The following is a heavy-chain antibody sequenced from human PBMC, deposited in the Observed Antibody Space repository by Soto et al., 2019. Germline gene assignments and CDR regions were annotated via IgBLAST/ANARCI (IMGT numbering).Heavy chain of an antibody. V-gene: IGHV3-23*01. J-gene: IGHJ4*02. CDR1: EFTFSNYA. CDR3: AKNLLYYYDSTRYQLYY. Sequence: GGSLRLSCAASEFTFSNYAMSWVRQAPGKGLEWVSAISYGGGTTYYADSVKGRLTISRDNSKNTLYLQMNSLRAEDTAVYYCAKNLLYYYDSTRYQLYYWGQGSLVPGSS. CDR2: ISYGGGTT. D-gene: IGHD3-22*01.